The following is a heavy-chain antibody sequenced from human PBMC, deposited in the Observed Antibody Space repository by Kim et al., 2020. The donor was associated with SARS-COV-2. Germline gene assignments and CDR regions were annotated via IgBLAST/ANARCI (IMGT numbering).Heavy chain of an antibody. D-gene: IGHD1-26*01. V-gene: IGHV3-7*01. Sequence: DSVKGRFTISRDNAKNSLYLQMNSLRAEDTAVYYCARVRSYRPHDAFDIWGQGTMVTVSS. CDR3: ARVRSYRPHDAFDI. J-gene: IGHJ3*02.